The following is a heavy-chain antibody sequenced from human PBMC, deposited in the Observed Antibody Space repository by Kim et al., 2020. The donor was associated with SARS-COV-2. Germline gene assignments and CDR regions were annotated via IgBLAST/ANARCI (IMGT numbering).Heavy chain of an antibody. CDR1: GGSFSGYL. CDR3: ARGRAMSYSRLLGMDV. CDR2: ISHSGIV. J-gene: IGHJ6*02. V-gene: IGHV4-34*01. D-gene: IGHD2-15*01. Sequence: GGSFSGYLWTWIRQPPGKALEWIGEISHSGIVNYNPSLKSRLTISVDTSKNHFSLKLSSVTAADTAVYFCARGRAMSYSRLLGMDVWGQGTKVTV.